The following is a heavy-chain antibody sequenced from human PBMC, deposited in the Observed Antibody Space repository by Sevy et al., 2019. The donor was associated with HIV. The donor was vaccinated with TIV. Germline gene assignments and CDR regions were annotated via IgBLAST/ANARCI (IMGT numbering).Heavy chain of an antibody. Sequence: GGSLRLSCAASGFTFDDYAMHWVRQAPGKGLEWVSGISWNSGSIGYADSVKGRFTISRDNAKNSLYLQMNSLRAEDTALYYCAKDKGGGGGTPIFDYWGQGTLVTVSS. CDR3: AKDKGGGGGTPIFDY. V-gene: IGHV3-9*01. CDR2: ISWNSGSI. J-gene: IGHJ4*02. CDR1: GFTFDDYA. D-gene: IGHD1-7*01.